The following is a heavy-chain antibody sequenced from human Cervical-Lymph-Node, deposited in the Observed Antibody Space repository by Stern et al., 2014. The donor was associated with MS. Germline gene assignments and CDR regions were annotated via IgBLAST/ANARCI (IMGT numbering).Heavy chain of an antibody. CDR1: GHTFA. V-gene: IGHV1-3*04. CDR3: TSLSGPLDS. D-gene: IGHD3-10*01. CDR2: IITGNGDT. J-gene: IGHJ5*01. Sequence: QVQLVESGAEVKKPGASVKVSCKASGHTFAVHWVRQAPGQRLEWMGSIITGNGDTNYSQKFQGRVTITRDTFASTAYMELRSLRSEDTAVYYCTSLSGPLDSWGQGTLVTVSS.